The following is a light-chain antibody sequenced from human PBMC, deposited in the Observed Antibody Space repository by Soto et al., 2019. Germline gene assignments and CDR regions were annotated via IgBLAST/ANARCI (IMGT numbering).Light chain of an antibody. CDR2: DAS. CDR3: QQYAKAWT. CDR1: QSVTSNY. J-gene: IGKJ1*01. V-gene: IGKV3D-20*01. Sequence: EIVFTQSPATLSLSPGERATLSCGASQSVTSNYLAWYQQKPGLAPRLLMYDASSRATGIPDRFSGSGSGTDFTLTISRLEPEDFAVYYCQQYAKAWTFGQGTKV.